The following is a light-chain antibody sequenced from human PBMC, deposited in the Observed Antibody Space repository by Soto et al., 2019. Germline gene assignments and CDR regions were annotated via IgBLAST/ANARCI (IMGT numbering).Light chain of an antibody. V-gene: IGKV1-39*01. CDR1: QNINRF. CDR3: QQSYNSPPT. CDR2: GVS. Sequence: DIQMTQSPSSLYASVGDRVTLICRSSQNINRFLNWYQQKQGKAPNLLIYGVSSLQTGVPSRFSGSGSGTNFTLTISSLQSADFATYFCQQSYNSPPTFGQGTKVEIK. J-gene: IGKJ1*01.